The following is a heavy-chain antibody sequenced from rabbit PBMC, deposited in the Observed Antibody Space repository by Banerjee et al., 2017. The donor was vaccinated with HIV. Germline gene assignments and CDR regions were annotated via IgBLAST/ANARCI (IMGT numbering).Heavy chain of an antibody. J-gene: IGHJ4*01. CDR1: GFDFSTYY. Sequence: QLKETGGGLVQPGGSLTLSCKASGFDFSTYYMTWVRQAPGKGLEWIGIIYAGKGTTDYASWVNGRFTISSDNAQNTVDLQMNSLTAADTATYFCAKTFTSASGIYLGFNLWGPGTLVTVS. CDR2: IYAGKGTT. D-gene: IGHD1-1*01. CDR3: AKTFTSASGIYLGFNL. V-gene: IGHV1S7*01.